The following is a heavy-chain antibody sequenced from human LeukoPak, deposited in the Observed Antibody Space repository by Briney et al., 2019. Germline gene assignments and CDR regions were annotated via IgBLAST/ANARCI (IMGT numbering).Heavy chain of an antibody. V-gene: IGHV3-9*01. Sequence: GGSLRLSCAASGFTFDDYAMHWVRQAPGKGLEWVSGISWNSGSIGYADSVKGRFTISRDNAKNSLYLQMNSLRAEDTALYYCAKDSYYDSSGYLDYWGQGTLVTVSS. CDR3: AKDSYYDSSGYLDY. CDR1: GFTFDDYA. D-gene: IGHD3-22*01. J-gene: IGHJ4*02. CDR2: ISWNSGSI.